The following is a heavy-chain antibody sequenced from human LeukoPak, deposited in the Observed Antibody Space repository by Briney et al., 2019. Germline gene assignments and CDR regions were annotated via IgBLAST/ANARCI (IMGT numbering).Heavy chain of an antibody. J-gene: IGHJ4*02. V-gene: IGHV3-30-3*01. Sequence: GGSLRLSCAASGFTFSSYAMHWVRQAPGKGLEWVAVISYDGSNKYYADSVKGRFTISRDNSKNTLYLQMNSLRAEDTAVYYCARDRDGSGWYWNYFDYWGQGTLVTVSS. CDR3: ARDRDGSGWYWNYFDY. CDR1: GFTFSSYA. D-gene: IGHD6-19*01. CDR2: ISYDGSNK.